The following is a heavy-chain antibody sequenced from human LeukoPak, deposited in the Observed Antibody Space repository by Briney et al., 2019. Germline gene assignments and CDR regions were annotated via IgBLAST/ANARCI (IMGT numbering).Heavy chain of an antibody. CDR2: IYYSGST. D-gene: IGHD1-7*01. V-gene: IGHV4-39*01. CDR1: GGSISSSIYY. J-gene: IGHJ4*02. CDR3: ARLRITGTTFDY. Sequence: PSETLSLTCTVSGGSISSSIYYWGWIRQPPGKGLEWIGSIYYSGSTYYNPSLKSRVTISVDTSKNQFSLKLSSVTAADTAVYYYARLRITGTTFDYWGQGTLVTVSS.